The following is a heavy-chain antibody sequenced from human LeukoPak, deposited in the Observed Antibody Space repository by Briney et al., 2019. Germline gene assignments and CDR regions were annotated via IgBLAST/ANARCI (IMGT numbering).Heavy chain of an antibody. D-gene: IGHD4-17*01. CDR1: DGSISSSSYY. V-gene: IGHV4-39*01. CDR3: ARSRRDYGDYGVDY. CDR2: IYYSGST. Sequence: SETLSLTCTVSDGSISSSSYYWGWIRQPPGKGLEWIGSIYYSGSTYYNPSLKSRVTISVDTSKNQFSLKLSSVTAADTAVYYCARSRRDYGDYGVDYWGQGTLVIASS. J-gene: IGHJ4*02.